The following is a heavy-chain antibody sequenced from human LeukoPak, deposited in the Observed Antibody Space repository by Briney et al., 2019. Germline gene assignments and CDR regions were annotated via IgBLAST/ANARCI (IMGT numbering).Heavy chain of an antibody. V-gene: IGHV3-33*01. D-gene: IGHD3-22*01. CDR3: ARGEAFHYDSSGYPDY. J-gene: IGHJ4*02. CDR1: GFSFSTYG. Sequence: AGRSLRLSCAASGFSFSTYGMHWVRQAPGKGLEWVAVIWYDGNTKYYADSVKGRFTISRDKSKNTLYLQMNSLKPEDTAVYYCARGEAFHYDSSGYPDYWGQGTLVTV. CDR2: IWYDGNTK.